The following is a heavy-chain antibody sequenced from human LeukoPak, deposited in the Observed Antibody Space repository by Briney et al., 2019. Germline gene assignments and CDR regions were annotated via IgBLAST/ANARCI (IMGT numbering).Heavy chain of an antibody. J-gene: IGHJ4*02. CDR2: IIPIFGTA. CDR1: GGTFSSYA. CDR3: ARTYYYDSSGYYPLDY. D-gene: IGHD3-22*01. Sequence: SVKVSCKASGGTFSSYAISWVRQAPGQGLEWVGGIIPIFGTANYAQKFQGRVTITADESTSTAYMELSSLRSEDTAVYYCARTYYYDSSGYYPLDYWGQGTLVTVSS. V-gene: IGHV1-69*01.